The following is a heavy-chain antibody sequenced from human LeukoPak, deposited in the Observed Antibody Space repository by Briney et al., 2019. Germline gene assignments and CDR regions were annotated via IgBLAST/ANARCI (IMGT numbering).Heavy chain of an antibody. Sequence: GGSLRLSCAASGFTFSSYAMHWVRQAPGKGLEYVSAISSNGGSTYYANSVKGRFTISRDNSKNTLYLQMGSLRAEDMAVYYCATDHYDSSGYDAFDIWGQGTMVTVSS. CDR2: ISSNGGST. CDR3: ATDHYDSSGYDAFDI. V-gene: IGHV3-64*01. D-gene: IGHD3-22*01. J-gene: IGHJ3*02. CDR1: GFTFSSYA.